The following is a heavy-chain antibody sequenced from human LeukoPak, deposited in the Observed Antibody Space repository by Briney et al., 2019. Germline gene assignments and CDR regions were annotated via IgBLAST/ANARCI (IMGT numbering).Heavy chain of an antibody. J-gene: IGHJ4*02. Sequence: GGSLRLSCAASGFTVSDNYMNWVRQAPGKGLEWVSVIYSGGSTNYVDSVKGRFTISRDNRKNTLYLQMNSLRAEDTAIYYCARDHYGGLDYWGQGTLVTVSS. CDR2: IYSGGST. CDR1: GFTVSDNY. V-gene: IGHV3-53*01. CDR3: ARDHYGGLDY. D-gene: IGHD3-10*01.